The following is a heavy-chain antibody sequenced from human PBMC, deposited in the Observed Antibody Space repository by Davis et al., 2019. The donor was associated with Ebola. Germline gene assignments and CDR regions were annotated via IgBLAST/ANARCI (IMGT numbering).Heavy chain of an antibody. V-gene: IGHV4-34*01. CDR1: GFTFSSYA. CDR3: ARRCTVPATYIPTYYDYYMDV. J-gene: IGHJ6*03. Sequence: GSLRLSCAASGFTFSSYAMHWIRQSPGKGLEWIGEINHSGSTDYNPSLKSRVTISVDTSKNQFSLNLSSVTAADTAVYFCARRCTVPATYIPTYYDYYMDVWGKGTTVTVSS. D-gene: IGHD6-19*01. CDR2: INHSGST.